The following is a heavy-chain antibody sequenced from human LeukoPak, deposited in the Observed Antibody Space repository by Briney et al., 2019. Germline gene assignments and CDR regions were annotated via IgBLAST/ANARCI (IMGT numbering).Heavy chain of an antibody. V-gene: IGHV4-59*08. Sequence: PSETLSLTCTVSGGSISGYYCSWIRQPPGKGLEWIGYIYYSGSTNYNASLKSRVIISVDTSKNQFSLKLSSVTAADTAVYYCARHLSYGDSNYFDYWGQGTLVTVSS. J-gene: IGHJ4*02. CDR3: ARHLSYGDSNYFDY. CDR1: GGSISGYY. CDR2: IYYSGST. D-gene: IGHD4-17*01.